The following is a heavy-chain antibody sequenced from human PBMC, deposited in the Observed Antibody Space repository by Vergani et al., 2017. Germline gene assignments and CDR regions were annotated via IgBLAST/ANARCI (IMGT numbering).Heavy chain of an antibody. D-gene: IGHD2-2*01. V-gene: IGHV3-9*01. CDR1: GFTFDDYA. J-gene: IGHJ3*02. CDR3: AKEATPWDIVVVPAAPPVLSDAFDI. CDR2: ISWNSGSI. Sequence: EVQLVESGGGLVQPGRSLRLSCAASGFTFDDYAMHWVRQAPGKGLEWVSGISWNSGSIGDADSVKGRFTISRDNAKNSLYLQMNSLRAEDTALYYCAKEATPWDIVVVPAAPPVLSDAFDIWGQGTMVTVSS.